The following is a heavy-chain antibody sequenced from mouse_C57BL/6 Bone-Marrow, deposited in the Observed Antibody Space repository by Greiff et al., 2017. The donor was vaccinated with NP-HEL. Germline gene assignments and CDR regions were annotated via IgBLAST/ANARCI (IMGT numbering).Heavy chain of an antibody. J-gene: IGHJ4*01. CDR1: GYSFTDYN. CDR3: ARGSNYACYYAMDY. Sequence: EVKLVESGPELVKPGASVKISCKASGYSFTDYNMNWVKQSNGKSLEWIGVINPNYGTTSYNQKFKGKATLTVDQSSSTAYMQLNSLTSEDSAVYYCARGSNYACYYAMDYWGQGTSVTVSS. D-gene: IGHD2-5*01. V-gene: IGHV1-39*01. CDR2: INPNYGTT.